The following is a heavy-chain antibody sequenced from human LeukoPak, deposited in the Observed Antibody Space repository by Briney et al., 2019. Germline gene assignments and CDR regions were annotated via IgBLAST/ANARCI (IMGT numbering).Heavy chain of an antibody. CDR2: IKSKTDGGTT. Sequence: PGGSLRLSCAASGFTFNNAWMSWVRQAPGKGLEWVGRIKSKTDGGTTDYAAPVKGRFTISRDDSKSIAYLQMNSLKTEDTAVYYCTRRTRSASGYSYWGQGTLVTVSS. J-gene: IGHJ4*02. CDR1: GFTFNNAW. V-gene: IGHV3-15*01. D-gene: IGHD3-22*01. CDR3: TRRTRSASGYSY.